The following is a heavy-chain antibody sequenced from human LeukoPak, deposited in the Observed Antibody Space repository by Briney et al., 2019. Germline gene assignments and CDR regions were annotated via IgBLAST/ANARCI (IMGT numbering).Heavy chain of an antibody. CDR1: GFTFSDYY. CDR3: ARDKNEYSSGWYDY. D-gene: IGHD6-19*01. Sequence: GGSLRLSCAASGFTFSDYYRSWIRQAPGKGLEWVSYISSSGSTIYYADSVKGRFTISRDNAKNSLYLQMNSLRAEDTAVYYCARDKNEYSSGWYDYWGQGTLVTVSS. V-gene: IGHV3-11*01. CDR2: ISSSGSTI. J-gene: IGHJ4*02.